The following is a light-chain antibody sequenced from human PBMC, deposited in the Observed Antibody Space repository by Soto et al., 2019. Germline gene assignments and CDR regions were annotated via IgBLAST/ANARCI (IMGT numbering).Light chain of an antibody. J-gene: IGLJ2*01. CDR2: DVT. CDR3: SSFTDTYTLV. V-gene: IGLV2-11*01. Sequence: QSALTQPASVSGSPGQSITISCTGTSSDFGVYNYVSWYQHHPGRAPKLVIYDVTKRPSGVPDRFSGSKSGTTASLTISGLQADDEAAYYCSSFTDTYTLVFGGGTKLTVL. CDR1: SSDFGVYNY.